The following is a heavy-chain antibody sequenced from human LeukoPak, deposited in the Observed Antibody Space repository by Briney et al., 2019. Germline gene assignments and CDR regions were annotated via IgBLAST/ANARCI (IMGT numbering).Heavy chain of an antibody. D-gene: IGHD2-15*01. Sequence: ASVKVSCKASGYTFTGYYMHWVRQAPGQGLEWMGWINPNSGGTNYAQKFQGRVTMTRDTSISTAYMELSRLRSDDTAVYYCASDLYCSGGSCYSHWFDPWGQRTLVTVSS. CDR3: ASDLYCSGGSCYSHWFDP. CDR2: INPNSGGT. J-gene: IGHJ5*02. V-gene: IGHV1-2*02. CDR1: GYTFTGYY.